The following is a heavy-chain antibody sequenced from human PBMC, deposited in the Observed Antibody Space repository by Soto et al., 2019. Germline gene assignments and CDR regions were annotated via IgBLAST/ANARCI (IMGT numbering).Heavy chain of an antibody. CDR3: ARNPTYYYDSSGYSPDY. CDR1: GGSISSSSYY. CDR2: IYYSGST. Sequence: PSETLSLTCTVSGGSISSSSYYWGWIRQPPGKGLEWIGSIYYSGSTYYNPSLKSRVTISVDTSKNQFSLKLSSVTAADTAVYYCARNPTYYYDSSGYSPDYWGQGTLVTVS. V-gene: IGHV4-39*01. D-gene: IGHD3-22*01. J-gene: IGHJ4*02.